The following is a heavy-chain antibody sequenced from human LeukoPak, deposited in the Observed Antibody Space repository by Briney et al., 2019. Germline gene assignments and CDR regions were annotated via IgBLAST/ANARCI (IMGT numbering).Heavy chain of an antibody. CDR3: AKEFMVRGVPATDY. CDR2: ISYDGSNK. J-gene: IGHJ4*02. Sequence: GGSLRLSCAASGFTFSSYGMHWVRQAPGKGLEWVVVISYDGSNKYYADSVKGRFTISRDNSKNTLYLQMNSLRAEDTAVYYCAKEFMVRGVPATDYWGQGTLVTVSS. CDR1: GFTFSSYG. V-gene: IGHV3-30*18. D-gene: IGHD3-10*01.